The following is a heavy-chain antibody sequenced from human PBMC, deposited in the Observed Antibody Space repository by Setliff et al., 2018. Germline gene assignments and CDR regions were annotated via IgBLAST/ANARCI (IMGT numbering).Heavy chain of an antibody. D-gene: IGHD1-7*01. CDR2: INPDTGDT. J-gene: IGHJ4*02. Sequence: ASVKVSCKASGYTFRSYAMNWVRQAPGQGLEWMGWINPDTGDTHYPVNFQGRVTMTRDTSISTGSMELSRLRSDDTAVYFCARSTNYGMRFWFDNWGQGALVTVSS. CDR3: ARSTNYGMRFWFDN. CDR1: GYTFRSYA. V-gene: IGHV1-2*02.